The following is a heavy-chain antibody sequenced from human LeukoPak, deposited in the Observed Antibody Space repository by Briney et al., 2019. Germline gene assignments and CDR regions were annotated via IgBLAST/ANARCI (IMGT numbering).Heavy chain of an antibody. D-gene: IGHD4-17*01. Sequence: GGSLRLSCAASGFTFSSYSMNWVRQAPGKGLEWVSSISSSSSYIYYADSVKGRFTISRDNAKNSLYLQMNSLRAEDTAAYYCASPDYGDSFFDYWGQGTLVTVSS. CDR2: ISSSSSYI. CDR1: GFTFSSYS. J-gene: IGHJ4*02. V-gene: IGHV3-21*01. CDR3: ASPDYGDSFFDY.